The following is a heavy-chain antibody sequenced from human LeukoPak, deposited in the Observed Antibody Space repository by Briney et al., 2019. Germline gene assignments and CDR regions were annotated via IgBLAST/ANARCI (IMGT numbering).Heavy chain of an antibody. CDR3: ARQGDYGDYVHY. CDR2: IYYSGST. J-gene: IGHJ4*02. CDR1: GGSFSSYY. D-gene: IGHD4-17*01. Sequence: PSETLSLTCAVYGGSFSSYYWSWIRQPPGKGLEWIGYIYYSGSTNYNPSLKSRVTISVDTSKNQFSPKLSSVTAADTAVYYCARQGDYGDYVHYWCQGTLVTVSS. V-gene: IGHV4-59*01.